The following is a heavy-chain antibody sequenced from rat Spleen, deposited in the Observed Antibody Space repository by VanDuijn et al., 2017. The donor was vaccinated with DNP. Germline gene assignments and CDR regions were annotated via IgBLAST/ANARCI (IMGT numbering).Heavy chain of an antibody. Sequence: EVHLVESGGGLVQPGRSLKLSCAASGFTFSDHNMAWVRQAPKKGLEWVATISYDGSSTYYRDSVKGRFTISRDNAKSTLYLQMDSLRSEDTATYYCTTGYYGYWFTYWGQGTLVTVSS. V-gene: IGHV5-7*01. CDR1: GFTFSDHN. D-gene: IGHD1-6*01. CDR2: ISYDGSST. J-gene: IGHJ3*01. CDR3: TTGYYGYWFTY.